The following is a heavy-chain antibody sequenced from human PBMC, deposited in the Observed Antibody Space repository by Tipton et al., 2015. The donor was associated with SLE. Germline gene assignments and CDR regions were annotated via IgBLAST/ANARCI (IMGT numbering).Heavy chain of an antibody. CDR3: AKDPTYYYDSSGYPDY. D-gene: IGHD3-22*01. CDR2: ISGSGGST. CDR1: GFTFRSYA. Sequence: GSLRLSCAASGFTFRSYAMSWVRQAPGKGLEWVSAISGSGGSTYYADSVKGRFTISRDNSKNTLYLQMNSLRAEDTAVYYCAKDPTYYYDSSGYPDYWGQGTLVTVSS. J-gene: IGHJ4*02. V-gene: IGHV3-23*01.